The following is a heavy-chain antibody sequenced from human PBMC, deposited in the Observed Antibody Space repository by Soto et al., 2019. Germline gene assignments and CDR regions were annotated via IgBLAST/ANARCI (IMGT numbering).Heavy chain of an antibody. J-gene: IGHJ6*02. CDR2: ISGSGDTR. V-gene: IGHV3-23*01. D-gene: IGHD3-10*01. CDR3: TKGQMGRGLHYYAMDV. Sequence: EEQLLESGGGLVQPGGSLRLSCAASGIILSNYAMSWVRQAPGKGLEWVSVISGSGDTRYYADSVKGRFTCSRDKSKNTLDLHMNSLRVEDTAAYYCTKGQMGRGLHYYAMDVWGQWTTVTVS. CDR1: GIILSNYA.